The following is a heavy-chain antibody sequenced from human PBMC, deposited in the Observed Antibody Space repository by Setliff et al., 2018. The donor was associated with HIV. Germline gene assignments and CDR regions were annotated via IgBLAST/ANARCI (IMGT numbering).Heavy chain of an antibody. CDR3: ARLFQWFSFAFDI. V-gene: IGHV4-39*01. CDR2: IYYSGNT. D-gene: IGHD3-22*01. CDR1: GGSISSSSYY. J-gene: IGHJ3*02. Sequence: KPSETLSLTCSVSGGSISSSSYYWGWVRQPPEKGLEWIGSIYYSGNTYYKSSLKSRVTISVDTSKNQFSLKLSSVTAADTAVYYCARLFQWFSFAFDIWGRGTMVTVSS.